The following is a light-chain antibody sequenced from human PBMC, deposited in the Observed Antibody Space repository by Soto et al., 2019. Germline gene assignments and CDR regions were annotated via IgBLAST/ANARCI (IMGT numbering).Light chain of an antibody. CDR2: AES. CDR1: QGISRY. Sequence: DIQLTQSPSFLSSSVGDRVAITCRASQGISRYLAWYQQKPGQAPNLLIYAESTLQSGVPSRFSGSGSGTEFTLTISSLQPEDFATYYCQQLDSYPFTFGPGTKVDIK. V-gene: IGKV1-9*01. CDR3: QQLDSYPFT. J-gene: IGKJ3*01.